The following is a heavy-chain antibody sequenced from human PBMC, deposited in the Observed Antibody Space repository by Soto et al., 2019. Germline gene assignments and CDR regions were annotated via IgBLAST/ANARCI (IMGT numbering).Heavy chain of an antibody. J-gene: IGHJ4*02. V-gene: IGHV4-39*01. CDR1: GVSISSTSYF. Sequence: QLQLQESGPGLVKPSETLFLTCTVSGVSISSTSYFWGWIRQPPGKGLEWIGTMYYSGSTYYNPSLKSRLTIALDTSKNQFSLKLNSVTAADTAVYYCARLGGTAVAEFWGQGTLVTVSS. CDR2: MYYSGST. D-gene: IGHD6-19*01. CDR3: ARLGGTAVAEF.